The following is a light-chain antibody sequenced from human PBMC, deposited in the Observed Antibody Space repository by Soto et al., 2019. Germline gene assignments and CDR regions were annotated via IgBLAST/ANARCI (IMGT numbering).Light chain of an antibody. CDR3: QQGYTSSIN. CDR1: QSIGRH. CDR2: SVY. Sequence: EIQMTQSPSSLSASVGDRGTITCRASQSIGRHLNWYQQKPGKAPKFLIYSVYSFQSGVPSRVSGRGSGTDFNLTINSLQPEDFAAYYCQQGYTSSINFGQWKRVEI. J-gene: IGKJ5*01. V-gene: IGKV1-39*01.